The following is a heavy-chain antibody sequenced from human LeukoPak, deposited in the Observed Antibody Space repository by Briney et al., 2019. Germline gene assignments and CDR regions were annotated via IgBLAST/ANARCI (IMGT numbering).Heavy chain of an antibody. CDR3: ASDSPYYGMDV. CDR2: INSDGSAT. CDR1: GFPFSSYW. V-gene: IGHV3-74*01. Sequence: PGGSLRLSCAASGFPFSSYWMHWIRQVPGKGLLWVSRINSDGSATIYADSVRGRFTISRDNAKITLYLQMSGLRVEDTAVYHCASDSPYYGMDVWGQGTTVTVSS. J-gene: IGHJ6*02.